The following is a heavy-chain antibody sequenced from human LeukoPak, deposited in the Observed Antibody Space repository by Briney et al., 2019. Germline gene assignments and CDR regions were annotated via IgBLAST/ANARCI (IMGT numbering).Heavy chain of an antibody. D-gene: IGHD6-6*01. J-gene: IGHJ4*02. Sequence: SETLSLTCTVSGGSISSYYWSWIRQPPGKGLEWIGYIFYSGSTNYNPSLESRVTMSVDTSKNQFSLKLRSVTAADTAVYYCVKAPGGIASRPENWGQGTLVTVSS. V-gene: IGHV4-59*08. CDR1: GGSISSYY. CDR3: VKAPGGIASRPEN. CDR2: IFYSGST.